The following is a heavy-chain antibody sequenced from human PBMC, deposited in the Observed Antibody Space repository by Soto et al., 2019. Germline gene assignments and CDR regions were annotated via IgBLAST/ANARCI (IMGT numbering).Heavy chain of an antibody. CDR1: GVPIGSSDYF. CDR3: ARLPRTTVAGTGTDF. V-gene: IGHV4-39*01. Sequence: QLQLQESGPGLVKPSETLSLTCTVSGVPIGSSDYFWGWIRQPPGKGLEWIGSFSSRGRTFHNPSLKRRLSMSVDTSKNQFSLRLSSVTAADTAVYFCARLPRTTVAGTGTDFWGQGTLVTVSS. CDR2: FSSRGRT. D-gene: IGHD6-19*01. J-gene: IGHJ4*02.